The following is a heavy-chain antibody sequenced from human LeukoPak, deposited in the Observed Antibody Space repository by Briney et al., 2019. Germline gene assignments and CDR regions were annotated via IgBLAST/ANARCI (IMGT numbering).Heavy chain of an antibody. D-gene: IGHD1-26*01. CDR3: ARSRGSVGNWFDP. CDR2: IIPIFGTA. J-gene: IGHJ5*02. V-gene: IGHV1-69*05. CDR1: GGTFSSYA. Sequence: ASVKVSCKASGGTFSSYAISWVRQAPGQRLEWMGRIIPIFGTANYAQKFQGRVAITTDESTSTAYMELSSLRSEDTAVYYCARSRGSVGNWFDPWGQGTLVTVSS.